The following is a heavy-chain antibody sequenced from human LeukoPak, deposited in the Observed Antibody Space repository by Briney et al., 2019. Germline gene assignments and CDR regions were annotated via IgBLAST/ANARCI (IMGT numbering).Heavy chain of an antibody. Sequence: SETLSLTCTVSGGSISNYYWSWIRQPPGKGLEWIGYIYYSGSTNYNPSLKSRVAISVDTSKNQFSLKLSSVTAADTAVYYCARGRQDIVVVPAAFGFDPWGQGTLVTVSS. V-gene: IGHV4-59*01. CDR2: IYYSGST. CDR3: ARGRQDIVVVPAAFGFDP. CDR1: GGSISNYY. J-gene: IGHJ5*02. D-gene: IGHD2-2*01.